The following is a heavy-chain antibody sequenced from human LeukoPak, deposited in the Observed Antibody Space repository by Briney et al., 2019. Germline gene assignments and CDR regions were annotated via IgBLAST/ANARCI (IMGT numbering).Heavy chain of an antibody. Sequence: GGSLRLSCAASGFTFDDYAMHWVRQAPGRGLEWVSGISWNSGSIGYADSVKGRFTISRDNAKNSLYLQMNSLRAEDTALYYCAKDMERYSSSLGDYWGQGTLVTVSS. CDR3: AKDMERYSSSLGDY. CDR2: ISWNSGSI. CDR1: GFTFDDYA. J-gene: IGHJ4*02. D-gene: IGHD6-13*01. V-gene: IGHV3-9*01.